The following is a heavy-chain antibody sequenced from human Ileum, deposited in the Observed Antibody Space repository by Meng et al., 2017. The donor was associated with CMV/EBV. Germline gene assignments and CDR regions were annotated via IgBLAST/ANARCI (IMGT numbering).Heavy chain of an antibody. CDR2: MYFSGIA. V-gene: IGHV4-39*07. Sequence: QLAGGAPGRVSPAETPSLTCTSLGDPICSGGHDWAWFRQPPGKRLEWIGSMYFSGIADYNPSLKSRVTISLHATQKQFSLRLTSVTAADSAVYFCARDLTNKWFYYWGQGTLVTVSS. CDR3: ARDLTNKWFYY. CDR1: GDPICSGGHD. J-gene: IGHJ4*02. D-gene: IGHD1-26*01.